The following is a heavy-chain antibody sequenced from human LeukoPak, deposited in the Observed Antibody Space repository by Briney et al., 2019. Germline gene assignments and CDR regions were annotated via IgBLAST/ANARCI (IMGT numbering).Heavy chain of an antibody. J-gene: IGHJ6*03. CDR2: IIPIFGTA. CDR3: ARLGMRQQHPWSGSSYYYYYMDV. Sequence: ASVKVSCKASGYTFTSYAISWVRQAPGQGLEWMGGIIPIFGTANYAQKFQGRVTIAADESTSTAYMELSSLRSEDTAVYYCARLGMRQQHPWSGSSYYYYYMDVWGKGTTVTVSS. CDR1: GYTFTSYA. D-gene: IGHD6-13*01. V-gene: IGHV1-69*13.